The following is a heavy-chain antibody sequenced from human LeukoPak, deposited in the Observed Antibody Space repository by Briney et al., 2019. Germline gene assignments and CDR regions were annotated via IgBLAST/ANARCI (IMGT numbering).Heavy chain of an antibody. J-gene: IGHJ4*02. CDR3: ARRGYYDSSGYYAH. CDR2: IYYSGST. V-gene: IGHV4-59*08. CDR1: GGSISSYY. Sequence: SETLSLTCTVSGGSISSYYWIWIRQPPGKGLEWIGHIYYSGSTNYNPSLKSRVTISVDKSKNQFSLTLSSVTAADTAVYYSARRGYYDSSGYYAHWGQGTLVTVSS. D-gene: IGHD3-22*01.